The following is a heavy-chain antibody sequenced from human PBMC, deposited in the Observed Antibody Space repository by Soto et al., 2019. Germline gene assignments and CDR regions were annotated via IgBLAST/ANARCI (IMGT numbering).Heavy chain of an antibody. CDR1: GYTFTASG. CDR3: ARWDDYGASDQYHFDQ. V-gene: IGHV1-18*01. J-gene: IGHJ4*02. D-gene: IGHD4-17*01. Sequence: VQLVESGGVVVQPGGSLKVSCKASGYTFTASGISWVRQAPGQGLEWMGWTSIYNGHTEYSPKFLGRVVMTTDTSADTAYLELKSLRPDDAALYYCARWDDYGASDQYHFDQWGQGTLVTVSS. CDR2: TSIYNGHT.